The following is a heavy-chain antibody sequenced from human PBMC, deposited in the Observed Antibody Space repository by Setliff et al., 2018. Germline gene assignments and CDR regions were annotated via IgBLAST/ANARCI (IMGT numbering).Heavy chain of an antibody. J-gene: IGHJ4*02. CDR1: GFTFSSYS. Sequence: PGGSLRLSCAASGFTFSSYSMNWVRQAPGKGLEWVSYISSSSSTIYYADSVKGRFTISRDNAENSLYLQMNSLRAEDTAVYYCARVYDFWSGYYVDYWGQGTLVTVSS. CDR3: ARVYDFWSGYYVDY. CDR2: ISSSSSTI. V-gene: IGHV3-48*01. D-gene: IGHD3-3*01.